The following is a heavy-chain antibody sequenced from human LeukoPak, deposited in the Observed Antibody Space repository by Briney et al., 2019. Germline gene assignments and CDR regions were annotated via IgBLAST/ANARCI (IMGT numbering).Heavy chain of an antibody. CDR1: GGSISSYY. D-gene: IGHD3-22*01. Sequence: PSETLSLTCTVSGGSISSYYWSWIRQPPGKGLEWIGEINHSGSTNYNPSLKSRVTISVDTSKNQFSLKLSSVTAADTAVYYCARRRGYYDSSGPFDYWGQGTLVTVSS. CDR2: INHSGST. J-gene: IGHJ4*02. CDR3: ARRRGYYDSSGPFDY. V-gene: IGHV4-34*01.